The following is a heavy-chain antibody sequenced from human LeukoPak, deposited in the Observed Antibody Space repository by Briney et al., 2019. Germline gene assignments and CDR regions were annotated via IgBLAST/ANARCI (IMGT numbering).Heavy chain of an antibody. V-gene: IGHV1-24*01. J-gene: IGHJ6*02. CDR1: GYTLTELS. Sequence: ASVKVSCKVSGYTLTELSMHWVRQAPGKGLEWMGGFDPEDGETIYAQKFQGRVTMTEDTSTDTVYMELSSLRSEDTAVYYCATVSAGAVAGTGRRADYYYYGMDVWGQGTTVTVSS. CDR3: ATVSAGAVAGTGRRADYYYYGMDV. CDR2: FDPEDGET. D-gene: IGHD6-19*01.